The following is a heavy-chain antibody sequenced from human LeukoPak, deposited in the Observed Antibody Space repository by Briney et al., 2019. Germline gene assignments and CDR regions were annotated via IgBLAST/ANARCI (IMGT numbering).Heavy chain of an antibody. J-gene: IGHJ4*02. CDR1: GYTFTSYY. Sequence: GASVKVSCKASGYTFTSYYMHWVRQAPGQGLEWMGIINPSGGSTSYAQKFQGRVTMTRDTPTSTVYMELSSLRSEDTAVYYCARGPYYYDSSGYFLYYFDYWGQGTLVTVSS. V-gene: IGHV1-46*01. CDR3: ARGPYYYDSSGYFLYYFDY. CDR2: INPSGGST. D-gene: IGHD3-22*01.